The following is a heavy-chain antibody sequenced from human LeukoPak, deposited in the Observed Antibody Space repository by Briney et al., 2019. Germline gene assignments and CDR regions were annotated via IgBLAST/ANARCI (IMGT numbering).Heavy chain of an antibody. CDR2: IYYSGRT. J-gene: IGHJ1*01. V-gene: IGHV4-39*01. CDR3: ARRRYYDGSGYLE. CDR1: GDSVSRSDSY. Sequence: SETLSLTCAVSGDSVSRSDSYWAWIRPPPGKGLEWIGTIYYSGRTYYSPSLKSRVTMSVDPSNNQFSLILRSVTAAHTALYSVARRRYYDGSGYLEWGQGTLLSVSS. D-gene: IGHD3-22*01.